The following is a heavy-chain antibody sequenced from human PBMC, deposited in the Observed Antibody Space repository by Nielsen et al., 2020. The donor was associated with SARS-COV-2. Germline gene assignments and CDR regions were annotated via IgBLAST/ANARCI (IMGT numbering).Heavy chain of an antibody. CDR2: IWDDGSYK. CDR1: GFTISNYA. D-gene: IGHD6-6*01. V-gene: IGHV3-33*01. J-gene: IGHJ4*02. Sequence: GGSLRLSCAASGFTISNYAIHWVRQAPGKGLEWVAVIWDDGSYKYYADSVKGRFTISRDNSKNTLYLQMNSLRAEDTAVYYCARAYQAGVGYSSSSGIDYWGQGTLVTVSS. CDR3: ARAYQAGVGYSSSSGIDY.